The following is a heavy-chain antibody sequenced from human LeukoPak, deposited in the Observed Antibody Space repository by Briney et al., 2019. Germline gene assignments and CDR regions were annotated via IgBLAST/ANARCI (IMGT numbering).Heavy chain of an antibody. CDR1: GFTFSDYY. V-gene: IGHV3-11*06. CDR2: ISSSSSYI. D-gene: IGHD3-16*01. Sequence: GGSLRLSCAASGFTFSDYYMSWIRQAPGKGLEWVSSISSSSSYIYYADSVKGRFTISRDNAKNTLYLQMNSLRAEDTAVYYCARDSLDLGGDAFDIWGQGTMVTVSS. J-gene: IGHJ3*02. CDR3: ARDSLDLGGDAFDI.